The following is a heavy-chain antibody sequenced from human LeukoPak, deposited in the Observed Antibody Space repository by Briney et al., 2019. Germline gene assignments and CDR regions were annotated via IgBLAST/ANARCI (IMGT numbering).Heavy chain of an antibody. Sequence: PSETLSLTCTVSGGSISSYYWSWIRQPPGKGLEWIGYIYYSGSTNYNPSLKSRVTVSVDTSKNQFSLKLSSVTAADTAVYYCARVTPLDAFDIWGQGTMVTVSS. CDR1: GGSISSYY. J-gene: IGHJ3*02. CDR3: ARVTPLDAFDI. CDR2: IYYSGST. V-gene: IGHV4-59*12.